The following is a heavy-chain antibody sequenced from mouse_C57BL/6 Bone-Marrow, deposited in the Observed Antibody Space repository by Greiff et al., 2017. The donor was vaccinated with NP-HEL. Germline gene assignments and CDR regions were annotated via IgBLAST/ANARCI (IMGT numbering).Heavy chain of an antibody. V-gene: IGHV1-82*01. D-gene: IGHD4-1*01. CDR1: GYAFSSSW. CDR3: ARRNWGWVFYAMDY. CDR2: IYPRSGNT. Sequence: QVQLQQSGPELVKPGASVKISCKASGYAFSSSWMNWVKQRPGKGLEWIGRIYPRSGNTYYNEKFKGKATLTADKSSSTAYMELRSLTSEDSAVYFCARRNWGWVFYAMDYWGQGTSVTVSS. J-gene: IGHJ4*01.